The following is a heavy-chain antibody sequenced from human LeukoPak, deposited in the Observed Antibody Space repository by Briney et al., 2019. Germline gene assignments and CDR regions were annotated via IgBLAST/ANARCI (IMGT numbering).Heavy chain of an antibody. V-gene: IGHV3-53*01. CDR1: GFTVSSNY. CDR2: IYSGGST. J-gene: IGHJ6*03. D-gene: IGHD1-26*01. CDR3: ARDRSGYYYMDV. Sequence: GGSLRLSCAASGFTVSSNYMSWVRQAPGKELEWVSVIYSGGSTYYADSVKGRFTISRDNSKNTLYLQMNSLRAEDTAVYYCARDRSGYYYMDVWGKGTTVTVSS.